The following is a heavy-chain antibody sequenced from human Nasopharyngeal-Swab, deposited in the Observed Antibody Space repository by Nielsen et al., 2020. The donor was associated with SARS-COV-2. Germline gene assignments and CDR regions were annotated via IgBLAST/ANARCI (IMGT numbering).Heavy chain of an antibody. J-gene: IGHJ4*02. CDR3: VRADISGYFDY. D-gene: IGHD3-22*01. CDR1: GFTLSEHY. Sequence: GGSLRLSCAASGFTLSEHYMDWVRQAPGKGLEWVGRSRNEAHSFATEYAASVKGRFTISRDDLENSLYLQMNSLKIEDTAVYYCVRADISGYFDYWGQGTLVTVSS. V-gene: IGHV3-72*01. CDR2: SRNEAHSFAT.